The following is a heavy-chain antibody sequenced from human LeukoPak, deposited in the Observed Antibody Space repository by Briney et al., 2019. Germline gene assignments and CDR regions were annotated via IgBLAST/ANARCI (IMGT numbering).Heavy chain of an antibody. J-gene: IGHJ4*02. CDR1: GFTFSSYW. Sequence: GGSLRLSCVASGFTFSSYWMNWIRQAPGKGLEWISYISNSGSTKYYADSVKGRFTISRDNAKNSVFPQMNSLRAEDTAVYYCAAVIDYWGQGTLVTVSS. CDR2: ISNSGSTK. V-gene: IGHV3-48*04. CDR3: AAVIDY.